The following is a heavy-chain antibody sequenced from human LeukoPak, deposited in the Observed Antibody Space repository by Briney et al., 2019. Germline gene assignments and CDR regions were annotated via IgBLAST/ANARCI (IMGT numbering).Heavy chain of an antibody. CDR2: IYYSGST. Sequence: SETLSLTCTVSGGSISSYYWSWIRQPPGKRLEWIGYIYYSGSTNYNPSLKSRVTISVDTSKNQFSLKLSSVTAADTAVYYCARADDSSGSDAFDIWGQGTMVTVSS. J-gene: IGHJ3*02. CDR1: GGSISSYY. CDR3: ARADDSSGSDAFDI. V-gene: IGHV4-59*01. D-gene: IGHD3-22*01.